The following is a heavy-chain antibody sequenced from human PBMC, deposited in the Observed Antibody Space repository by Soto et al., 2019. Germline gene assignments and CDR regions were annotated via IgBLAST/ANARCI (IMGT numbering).Heavy chain of an antibody. CDR2: ISSSGSTI. CDR1: GFTFSDYY. CDR3: ATLGTWIQPTQNWFDP. D-gene: IGHD5-18*01. Sequence: GGSLRLSCAASGFTFSDYYMSWIRQAPGKGLEWVSYISSSGSTIYYADSVKGRFTISRDNAKNSLYLQMNSLRAEDTAVYYCATLGTWIQPTQNWFDPWGQGTLVTVSS. V-gene: IGHV3-11*01. J-gene: IGHJ5*02.